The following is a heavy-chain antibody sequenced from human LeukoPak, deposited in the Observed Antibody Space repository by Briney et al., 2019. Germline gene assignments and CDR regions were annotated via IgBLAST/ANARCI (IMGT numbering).Heavy chain of an antibody. CDR3: ARAPGHDYFDY. CDR2: I. V-gene: IGHV3-48*02. CDR1: GFTFSSYS. Sequence: GGSLRLSCAASGFTFSSYSMNRVRQAPGKGLEWVSYIYYADSVKGRFTISRDNAKNSLYLQMNSLRDEDTAVYYCARAPGHDYFDYWGQGTLVTVSS. J-gene: IGHJ4*02.